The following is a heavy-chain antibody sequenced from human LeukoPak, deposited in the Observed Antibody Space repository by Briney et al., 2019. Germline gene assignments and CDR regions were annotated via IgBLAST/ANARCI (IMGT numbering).Heavy chain of an antibody. V-gene: IGHV3-48*03. J-gene: IGHJ4*02. CDR2: ISSSGSTI. CDR1: GFTFSSYE. Sequence: GGSLRLSCAASGFTFSSYEMNWVRQAPGKGLEWVPYISSSGSTIYYADSVKGRFTISRDNAKNSLYLQMNSLRAEDTAVYYCARDTKGGSYLVRAFDYWGQGTLVTVSS. D-gene: IGHD1-26*01. CDR3: ARDTKGGSYLVRAFDY.